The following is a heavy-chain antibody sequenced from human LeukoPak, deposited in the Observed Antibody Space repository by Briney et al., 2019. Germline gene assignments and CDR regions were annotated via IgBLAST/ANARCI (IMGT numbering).Heavy chain of an antibody. Sequence: GGSLRLSCAASGFTFSSYSMNWVRQAPGKGLEWVSYISSSGSTIYYADSVKGRFTISRDNAKNSLYLQMNSLRAEDTAVYYCAREGPRQLVQGGFDYWGQGTLVTVSS. V-gene: IGHV3-48*04. CDR2: ISSSGSTI. D-gene: IGHD6-13*01. CDR1: GFTFSSYS. CDR3: AREGPRQLVQGGFDY. J-gene: IGHJ4*02.